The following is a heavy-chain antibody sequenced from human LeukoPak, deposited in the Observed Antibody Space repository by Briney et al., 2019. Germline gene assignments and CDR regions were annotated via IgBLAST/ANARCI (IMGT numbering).Heavy chain of an antibody. Sequence: ASVKVSCKASGYTFTGYYMHWVRQAPGQGLEWMGWINPNSGGTNYAQKFQGRVTMTRDTSISTAYMELSRLRSDDTAVYYCASYSGWSVEYYFDYWGQGTLVTVSS. CDR3: ASYSGWSVEYYFDY. V-gene: IGHV1-2*02. D-gene: IGHD6-19*01. J-gene: IGHJ4*02. CDR1: GYTFTGYY. CDR2: INPNSGGT.